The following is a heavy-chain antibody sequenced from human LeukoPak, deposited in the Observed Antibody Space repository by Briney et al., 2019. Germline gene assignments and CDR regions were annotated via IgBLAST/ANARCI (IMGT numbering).Heavy chain of an antibody. CDR1: GGSISSSTYH. D-gene: IGHD6-19*01. CDR3: ARHDSKSSGWFDS. V-gene: IGHV4-39*01. J-gene: IGHJ5*01. CDR2: IYYSGST. Sequence: SETPSLTCTVSGGSISSSTYHWGWIRQPPGKGLGWIGTIYYSGSTYYNPSLKSRVTISIDTSKNQFSLKPDSVTAADTAVYYCARHDSKSSGWFDSWGQGTLVTVSS.